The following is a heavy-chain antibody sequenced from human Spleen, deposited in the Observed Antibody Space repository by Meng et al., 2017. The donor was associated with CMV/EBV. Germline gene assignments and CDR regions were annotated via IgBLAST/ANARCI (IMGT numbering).Heavy chain of an antibody. Sequence: ASVKVSCKASGDTFSMDAISWVRQAPGQGLEWMGWISAYNGNTNYAQKLQGRVTMTTDTSTSTAYMELRSLRSDDTAVYYCARDRAANDFWSGYRLYYYYYYGMDVWGQGTTVTVSS. V-gene: IGHV1-18*01. CDR3: ARDRAANDFWSGYRLYYYYYYGMDV. D-gene: IGHD3-3*01. CDR1: GDTFSMDA. CDR2: ISAYNGNT. J-gene: IGHJ6*02.